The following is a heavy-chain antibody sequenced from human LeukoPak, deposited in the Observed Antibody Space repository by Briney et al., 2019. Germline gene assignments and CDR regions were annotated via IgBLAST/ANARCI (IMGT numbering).Heavy chain of an antibody. Sequence: ASVKVSCKASGYTFTSYDINWVRQATEQGLEWMGWMNPDSGNTGYAQKFQGRVTMTRNTSISTAYMELSSLRSEDTAVYYCASVSCSSTSCYYYYGMDVWGQGTTVTVSS. CDR1: GYTFTSYD. V-gene: IGHV1-8*01. CDR2: MNPDSGNT. D-gene: IGHD2-2*01. J-gene: IGHJ6*02. CDR3: ASVSCSSTSCYYYYGMDV.